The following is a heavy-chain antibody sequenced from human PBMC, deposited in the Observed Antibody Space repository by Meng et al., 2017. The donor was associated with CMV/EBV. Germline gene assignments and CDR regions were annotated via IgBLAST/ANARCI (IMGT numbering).Heavy chain of an antibody. CDR2: IYSGGSST. D-gene: IGHD6-19*01. V-gene: IGHV3-23*03. CDR3: AKGDRDSSGWYAWGRQNYGMDV. CDR1: GFTFSSYA. J-gene: IGHJ6*02. Sequence: GGSLRLSCAASGFTFSSYAMSWVRQAPGKGLEWVSVIYSGGSSTYYADSVKGRFTISRDNSKNTLYLQMNSLRAEDTAVYYCAKGDRDSSGWYAWGRQNYGMDVWGQGTTVTVSS.